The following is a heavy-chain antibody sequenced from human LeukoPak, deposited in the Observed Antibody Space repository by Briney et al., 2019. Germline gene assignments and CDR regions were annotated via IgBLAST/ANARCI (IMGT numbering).Heavy chain of an antibody. CDR1: GGSLSNSRYY. Sequence: ASETLSLTCTVPGGSLSNSRYYWGWMRQTPGKGLEWIGSMYYSGTTYYSPSFKSRVTMDIDTSKNQFYLKLTSVTAADTAVYYCATQRSGSIYSGDFWGQGTLVTVAS. CDR2: MYYSGTT. J-gene: IGHJ4*02. CDR3: ATQRSGSIYSGDF. D-gene: IGHD5-12*01. V-gene: IGHV4-39*01.